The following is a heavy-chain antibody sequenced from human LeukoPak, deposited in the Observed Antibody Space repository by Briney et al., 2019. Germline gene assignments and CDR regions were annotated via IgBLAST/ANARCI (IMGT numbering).Heavy chain of an antibody. CDR3: ARQPNYYEAPGGYYFDY. CDR2: ISAYNGNT. V-gene: IGHV1-18*04. J-gene: IGHJ4*02. CDR1: GYTFTGYY. D-gene: IGHD3-22*01. Sequence: ASVKVSCKASGYTFTGYYMHWVRQAPGQGLEWMGWISAYNGNTNYAQKLQGRVTMTTDTSTSTAYMELRSLRSDDTAVYYCARQPNYYEAPGGYYFDYWGQGTLVTVSS.